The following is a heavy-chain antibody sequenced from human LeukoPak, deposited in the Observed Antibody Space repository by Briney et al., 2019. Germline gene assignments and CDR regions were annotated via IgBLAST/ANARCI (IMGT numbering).Heavy chain of an antibody. Sequence: GGSLRLSCVASGFTFSDYYMSWIRQTPGKGLEWIAHVGGSGGTIYYADSMRGRFTISRDNTKNSVYLQITSLRPEDTAVYHCARDLYYGTNFPGFEYWGLGTLVSVSS. J-gene: IGHJ4*02. CDR1: GFTFSDYY. D-gene: IGHD4-23*01. CDR3: ARDLYYGTNFPGFEY. CDR2: VGGSGGTI. V-gene: IGHV3-11*01.